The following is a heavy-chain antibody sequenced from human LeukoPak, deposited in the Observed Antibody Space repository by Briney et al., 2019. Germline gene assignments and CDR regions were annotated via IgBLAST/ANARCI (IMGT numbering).Heavy chain of an antibody. J-gene: IGHJ4*02. V-gene: IGHV3-30*04. D-gene: IGHD3-3*01. CDR2: ISYDGSNK. CDR3: ARDPTGSGLNYFDY. Sequence: GGSLRLSCAASGFTFSSYAMHWVRQAPGKGLEWVAVISYDGSNKYYADSVKGRFTISRDNSKNTLYLQMNSLRAEDTAAYYCARDPTGSGLNYFDYWGQGTLVTVSS. CDR1: GFTFSSYA.